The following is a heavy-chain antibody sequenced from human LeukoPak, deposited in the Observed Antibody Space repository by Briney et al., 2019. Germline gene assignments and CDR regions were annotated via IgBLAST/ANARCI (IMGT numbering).Heavy chain of an antibody. J-gene: IGHJ4*02. CDR1: GGTFSSYA. Sequence: SVRVSCTASGGTFSSYAISWGRQAPGQGLEWMGGIITIFGTANYAQKSQGRVTITADESTSTAYMELSSLRSHGTAVYYCARDYHKYCCGRSCHAHWRQKTLVTVSS. CDR2: IITIFGTA. D-gene: IGHD2-15*01. CDR3: ARDYHKYCCGRSCHAH. V-gene: IGHV1-69*13.